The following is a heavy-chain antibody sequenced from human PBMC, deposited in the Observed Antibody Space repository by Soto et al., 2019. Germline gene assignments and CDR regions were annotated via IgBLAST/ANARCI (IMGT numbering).Heavy chain of an antibody. J-gene: IGHJ4*02. CDR1: GYTFTRYG. Sequence: GASVKVSCKASGYTFTRYGISWVRQAPGQGLEWMGWISAYNGNTNYAQKLQGRVTMTTDTSTSTAYMELRSLRSDDTAVYYCARDRGRAHVAGHFDYWGQGTLVTVS. V-gene: IGHV1-18*01. CDR3: ARDRGRAHVAGHFDY. CDR2: ISAYNGNT. D-gene: IGHD6-19*01.